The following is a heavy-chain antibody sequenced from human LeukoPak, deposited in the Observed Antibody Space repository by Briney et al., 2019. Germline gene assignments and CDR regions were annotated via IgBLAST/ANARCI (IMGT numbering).Heavy chain of an antibody. J-gene: IGHJ4*02. V-gene: IGHV4-38-2*02. D-gene: IGHD2-15*01. CDR1: AHSISSGYF. Sequence: PSETLSLTCTVSAHSISSGYFWGWIRQPPGKGPEWIGSIFHSGSVYYNPSLQSRVTISVDTSTNRFSLKLTSVTAADTALYYCARVVASTSIDSWGQGTLVTVSS. CDR3: ARVVASTSIDS. CDR2: IFHSGSV.